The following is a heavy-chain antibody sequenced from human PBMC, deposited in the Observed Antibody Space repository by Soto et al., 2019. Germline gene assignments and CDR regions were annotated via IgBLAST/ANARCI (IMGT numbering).Heavy chain of an antibody. CDR3: AREIVVVPAAPHYYYGMDV. Sequence: QVQLVQSGAEVKKPGSSVKVSCKASGGTFSSYAISWVRQAPGQGLEWMGGIIPIFGTANYAQKFQGRVTITADEYTSTAYMELSSLRSEDTAVYYCAREIVVVPAAPHYYYGMDVWGQGTTVTVSS. CDR2: IIPIFGTA. D-gene: IGHD2-2*01. J-gene: IGHJ6*02. V-gene: IGHV1-69*01. CDR1: GGTFSSYA.